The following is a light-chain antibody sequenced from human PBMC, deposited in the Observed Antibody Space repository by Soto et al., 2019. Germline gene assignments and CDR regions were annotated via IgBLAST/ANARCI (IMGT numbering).Light chain of an antibody. J-gene: IGLJ1*01. CDR3: QSCDSSLSGSGV. CDR1: SSNIGAGYD. Sequence: VLTQPPSVSGAPGQRVTISCTGSSSNIGAGYDVHWYQQLPGTAPKLLIYRNTNRPSGVPDRFSGSKSGTSASLAITGLQAEDEADYYCQSCDSSLSGSGVFGTGTKVTVL. V-gene: IGLV1-40*01. CDR2: RNT.